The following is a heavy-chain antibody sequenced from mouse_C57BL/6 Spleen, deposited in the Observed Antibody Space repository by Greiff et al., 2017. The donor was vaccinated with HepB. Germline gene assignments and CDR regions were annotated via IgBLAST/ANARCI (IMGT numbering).Heavy chain of an antibody. CDR1: GYSITSGYY. Sequence: VQLQQSGPGLVKPSQSLSLTCSVTGYSITSGYYWNWIRQFPGNKLEWMGYISYDGSNNYNPSLKNRISITRDTSKNQFFLTLNSVTTEDTATYYCARGEYYDYGYWYFDVWGTGTTVTVSS. V-gene: IGHV3-6*01. CDR3: ARGEYYDYGYWYFDV. J-gene: IGHJ1*03. CDR2: ISYDGSN. D-gene: IGHD2-4*01.